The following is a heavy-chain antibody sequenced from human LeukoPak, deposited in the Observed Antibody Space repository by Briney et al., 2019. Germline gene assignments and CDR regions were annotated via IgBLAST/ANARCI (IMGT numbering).Heavy chain of an antibody. CDR1: GGSFSGYY. CDR3: ARDKQWLAH. J-gene: IGHJ4*02. CDR2: VNHSGST. V-gene: IGHV4-34*01. Sequence: SETLSLTCAVYGGSFSGYYWSWIRQPPGKGLEWIGEVNHSGSTNYNPSLKSRVTISVDTSKNQFSLKLSSVTAADTAVYYCARDKQWLAHWGQGTLVTVSS. D-gene: IGHD6-19*01.